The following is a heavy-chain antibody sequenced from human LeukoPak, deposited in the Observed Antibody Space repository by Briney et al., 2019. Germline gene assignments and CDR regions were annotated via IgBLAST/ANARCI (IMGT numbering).Heavy chain of an antibody. J-gene: IGHJ2*01. V-gene: IGHV1-8*01. Sequence: ASVKVSCKASGYTFTSYDINWVRQATGQGLEWMGWMNPNSGNTGYAQKFQGRVTMTRNTSISTAYMELSSLRSEDTAVYYCARGKYCCGDCYYSYAWYFDLWGRGTLVTVSS. D-gene: IGHD2-21*02. CDR3: ARGKYCCGDCYYSYAWYFDL. CDR1: GYTFTSYD. CDR2: MNPNSGNT.